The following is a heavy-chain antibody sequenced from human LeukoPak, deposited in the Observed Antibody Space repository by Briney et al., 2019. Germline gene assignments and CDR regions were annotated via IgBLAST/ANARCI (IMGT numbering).Heavy chain of an antibody. CDR1: GFTFSSYA. Sequence: PGGSLRLSCATSGFTFSSYAMSWVRQAPGKGLEWVSAISGSGGSTYYADSVKGRFTISRDNSKNTLYLQMNSLRAEDTAVYYCAKGSGSYWNYYYYMDVWGKGTTVTVSS. CDR3: AKGSGSYWNYYYYMDV. D-gene: IGHD1-26*01. V-gene: IGHV3-23*01. J-gene: IGHJ6*03. CDR2: ISGSGGST.